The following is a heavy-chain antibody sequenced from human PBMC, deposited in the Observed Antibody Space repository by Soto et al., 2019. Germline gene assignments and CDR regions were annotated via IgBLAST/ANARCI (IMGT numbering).Heavy chain of an antibody. CDR3: VQTTGWPGFDF. Sequence: EVQLVESGGGLIQPGGSLRLSCAASGFAVSSKYMTWVRQAPGKGLEWVSVIYGGGTTYYADSVKGRFTISRDTSKNTLYLQMNRRSAEDTAVYYCVQTTGWPGFDFWGQGTLVTVSS. V-gene: IGHV3-53*01. D-gene: IGHD6-19*01. CDR1: GFAVSSKY. CDR2: IYGGGTT. J-gene: IGHJ4*02.